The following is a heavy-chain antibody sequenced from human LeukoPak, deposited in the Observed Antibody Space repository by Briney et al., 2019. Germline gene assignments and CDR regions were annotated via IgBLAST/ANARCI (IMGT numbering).Heavy chain of an antibody. CDR1: GGSISSYY. J-gene: IGHJ4*02. CDR3: ARDLSDY. V-gene: IGHV4-30-4*08. Sequence: KPSETLSLTCTVSGGSISSYYWSWIRQPPGKGLEWIGYIYYSGSTYYNPSLKSRVTISVDTSKNQFSLKLSSVTAADTAVYYCARDLSDYWGQGTLVTVSS. CDR2: IYYSGST.